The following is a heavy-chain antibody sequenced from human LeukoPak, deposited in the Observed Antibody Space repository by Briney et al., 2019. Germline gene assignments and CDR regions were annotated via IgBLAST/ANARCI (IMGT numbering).Heavy chain of an antibody. CDR2: IDSSGST. J-gene: IGHJ4*02. CDR3: AIDSTTSWYGQDF. V-gene: IGHV4-61*02. Sequence: PSQTLSLTCTVCSGSISSGRYHWTWIRQPAGKRLEWLGRIDSSGSTNYNPSLKSRITISIDTSKNQFSLKLTSVTAADTALYYCAIDSTTSWYGQDFWGQGTLVTVSS. CDR1: SGSISSGRYH. D-gene: IGHD1-26*01.